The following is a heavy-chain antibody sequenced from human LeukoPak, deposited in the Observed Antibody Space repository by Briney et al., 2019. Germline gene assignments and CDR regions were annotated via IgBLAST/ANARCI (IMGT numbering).Heavy chain of an antibody. CDR1: GGSFSGYY. CDR3: ARGHPIVGATTPIYMDV. V-gene: IGHV4-34*01. Sequence: TSETLSLTCAVYGGSFSGYYWSCIRQPPGKGLEWIGEINHSGSTKYNPSLKSRVTISVDTSKNQFSLKLSSVTAADTAVYYCARGHPIVGATTPIYMDVWGKGTTVTVSS. CDR2: INHSGST. J-gene: IGHJ6*03. D-gene: IGHD1-26*01.